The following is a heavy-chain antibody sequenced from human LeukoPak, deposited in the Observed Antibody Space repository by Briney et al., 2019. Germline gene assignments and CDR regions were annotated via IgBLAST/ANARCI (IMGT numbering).Heavy chain of an antibody. CDR3: ARGALYGEYVEDY. Sequence: GASVKVSCKASGYTFASYGVSWVRQAPGQGLEWMGWISGNNGNTNYAQKFQGRVTMTTDTSTTTAYMELRSLRSDDTAVYYCARGALYGEYVEDYWGRGTLVTVSS. V-gene: IGHV1-18*01. J-gene: IGHJ4*02. CDR2: ISGNNGNT. CDR1: GYTFASYG. D-gene: IGHD4-17*01.